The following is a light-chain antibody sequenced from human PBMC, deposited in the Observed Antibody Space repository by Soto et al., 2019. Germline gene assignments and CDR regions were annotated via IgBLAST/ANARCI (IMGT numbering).Light chain of an antibody. CDR3: QSYESSLTYV. V-gene: IGLV1-40*01. CDR1: SSNIGAGYD. CDR2: GNS. Sequence: QSALTQPPSVSGAPGQRVTISCTGSSSNIGAGYDVHWYQQLPGTAPKLLIYGNSNRPSGVPDRFSGSKSGTSASLAITGLQAEDEADYYCQSYESSLTYVFGTGTKVTVL. J-gene: IGLJ1*01.